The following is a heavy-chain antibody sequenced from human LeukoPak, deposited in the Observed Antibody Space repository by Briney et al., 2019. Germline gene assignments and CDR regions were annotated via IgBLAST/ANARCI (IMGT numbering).Heavy chain of an antibody. V-gene: IGHV4-59*01. CDR2: IYHSGST. D-gene: IGHD4-17*01. J-gene: IGHJ3*02. Sequence: SETLSLTCTVSGGSISSYYWSWIRQPPGKGLEWIGYIYHSGSTNYNPSLKSRVTISVDTSKNQFSLKLSSVTAADTAVYYCARNGYNDYGDFDAFDIWGQGTMVTVSS. CDR3: ARNGYNDYGDFDAFDI. CDR1: GGSISSYY.